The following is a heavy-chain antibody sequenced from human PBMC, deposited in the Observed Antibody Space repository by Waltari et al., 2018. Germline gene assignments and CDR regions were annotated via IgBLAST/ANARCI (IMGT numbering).Heavy chain of an antibody. D-gene: IGHD4-17*01. Sequence: QVQLVESGGGVVQPGGSLRLSCAASGFTFSSYGMHWVRQAPGKGLEWVAFIRYDGSNKYYADSVKGRFTISRDNSKNTLYLQMNSLRAEDTAVYYCAEGGESYYYYYMDVWGKGTTVTISS. J-gene: IGHJ6*03. V-gene: IGHV3-30*02. CDR1: GFTFSSYG. CDR2: IRYDGSNK. CDR3: AEGGESYYYYYMDV.